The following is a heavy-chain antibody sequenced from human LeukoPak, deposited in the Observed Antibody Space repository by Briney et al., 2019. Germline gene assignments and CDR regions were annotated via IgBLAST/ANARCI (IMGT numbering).Heavy chain of an antibody. CDR1: GFTFSSYW. CDR2: IKQDGSVT. D-gene: IGHD1-26*01. Sequence: GGSLRLSCAASGFTFSSYWMNWVRQAAGKGVEWVAIIKQDGSVTKYLDSVKGRFTISRGNARNSLYLQVNSLRAEDTAVYYCARGGGRYLGDAFDIWGQGTMVTVSS. CDR3: ARGGGRYLGDAFDI. J-gene: IGHJ3*02. V-gene: IGHV3-7*01.